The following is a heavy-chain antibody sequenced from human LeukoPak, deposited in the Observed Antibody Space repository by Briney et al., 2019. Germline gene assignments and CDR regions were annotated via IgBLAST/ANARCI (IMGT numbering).Heavy chain of an antibody. J-gene: IGHJ4*02. CDR1: GFTFSSYA. Sequence: GGSLRPSCAASGFTFSSYAMSWVRQAPGKGLEWVSHISSSDDSTYYADSVKGRFTISRDNSKNTLYLQMNSLRVEDTAVYYCAKVPYPVVIFDYGGRGPLVTVPS. V-gene: IGHV3-23*01. CDR2: ISSSDDST. CDR3: AKVPYPVVIFDY. D-gene: IGHD2/OR15-2a*01.